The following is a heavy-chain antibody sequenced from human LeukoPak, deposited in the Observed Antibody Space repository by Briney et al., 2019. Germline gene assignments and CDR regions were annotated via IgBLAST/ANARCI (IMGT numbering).Heavy chain of an antibody. J-gene: IGHJ4*02. Sequence: PGGSLRLSCAASGFIVSNSYMSWVRQAPGKGLEWVSVIYSGGSTFYADSVRGRFSISRDTSKNTVSLQMNSLRAEDTAVYYCAKSTTVTTGMVFDHWGQGTLVTVSS. D-gene: IGHD4-17*01. CDR3: AKSTTVTTGMVFDH. CDR1: GFIVSNSY. V-gene: IGHV3-53*01. CDR2: IYSGGST.